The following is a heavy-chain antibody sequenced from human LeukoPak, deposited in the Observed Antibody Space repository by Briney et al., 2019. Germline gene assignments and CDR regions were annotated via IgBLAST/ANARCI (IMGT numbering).Heavy chain of an antibody. V-gene: IGHV3-49*04. Sequence: GGSLRLSCAASGFTFNSYGMHWVRQAPGKGLEWVGFIRSKAYGGTTEYAASVKGRFTISRDDSKSIAYLQMTSLKTEDTAVYYCTSDEGEDTTYWGQGTLVTVSS. CDR1: GFTFNSYG. CDR3: TSDEGEDTTY. J-gene: IGHJ4*02. D-gene: IGHD1-26*01. CDR2: IRSKAYGGTT.